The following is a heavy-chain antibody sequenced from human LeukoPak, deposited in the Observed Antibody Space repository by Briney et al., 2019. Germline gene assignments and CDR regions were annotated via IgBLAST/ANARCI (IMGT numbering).Heavy chain of an antibody. Sequence: SETLSLTCAVSGGSISSNNWWIWVRQSPEKGLEWIGEIYHDGSTNYNPSLKSRVIISIDTSKNQFSLMLSSVTAADTAVYYCARAAGRVDYWGQGTLVTVSS. CDR2: IYHDGST. V-gene: IGHV4-4*02. J-gene: IGHJ4*02. CDR1: GGSISSNNW. D-gene: IGHD6-13*01. CDR3: ARAAGRVDY.